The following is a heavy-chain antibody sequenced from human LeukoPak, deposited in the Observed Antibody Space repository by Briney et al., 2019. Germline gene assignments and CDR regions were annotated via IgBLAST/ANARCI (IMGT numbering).Heavy chain of an antibody. D-gene: IGHD1-26*01. J-gene: IGHJ4*02. Sequence: TGGSLSLSCAASGFTFSSYWMHWVRQPPGKGLVWVSRINSDGSSTSYAASVKGRFTISRDNAKNTLYLQMNSLRADYTAVYYCAREGWELLHFDFWGQGTLVTVSS. CDR2: INSDGSST. CDR3: AREGWELLHFDF. CDR1: GFTFSSYW. V-gene: IGHV3-74*01.